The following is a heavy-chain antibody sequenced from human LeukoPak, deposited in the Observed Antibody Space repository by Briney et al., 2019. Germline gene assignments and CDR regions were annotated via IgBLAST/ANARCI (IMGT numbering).Heavy chain of an antibody. Sequence: SETLSLTCTVSGVSISSSNSYWGWIRQPPGKGLEWIGSIYYSGNTYYNASLKSRVSISIDTSKNQFSLRLTSVTAADTAVYYCARQTGSGLFILPGGQGTLVTVSS. CDR1: GVSISSSNSY. CDR3: ARQTGSGLFILP. V-gene: IGHV4-39*01. CDR2: IYYSGNT. J-gene: IGHJ4*02. D-gene: IGHD3/OR15-3a*01.